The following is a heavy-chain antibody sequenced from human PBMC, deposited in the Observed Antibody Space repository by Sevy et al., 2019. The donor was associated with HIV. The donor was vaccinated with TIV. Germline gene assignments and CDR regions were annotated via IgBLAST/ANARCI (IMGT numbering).Heavy chain of an antibody. J-gene: IGHJ6*02. CDR3: AREGYYYRSGTYRPPNYYGMDV. V-gene: IGHV1-18*01. Sequence: ASVKVSCKASGYTFSSYGISWVRQAPGQELEWMGWISDYNGYTNYAHKFQGRVTMSTETCTRTAYMELRSLKSDDTAVYFCAREGYYYRSGTYRPPNYYGMDVWGQGTAVTVSS. D-gene: IGHD3-10*01. CDR1: GYTFSSYG. CDR2: ISDYNGYT.